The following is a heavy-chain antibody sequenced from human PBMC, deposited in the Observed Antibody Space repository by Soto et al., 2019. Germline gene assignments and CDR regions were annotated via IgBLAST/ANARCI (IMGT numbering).Heavy chain of an antibody. CDR1: RFNFRNHG. CDR2: IWYDGSNK. Sequence: LXRSCAAFRFNFRNHGMHWCSQAPGKGLEWVAIIWYDGSNKYYADSVKGRFTISRDNYKNTLYLQIDSLRAEDTAVYYCARLYTWIMDDWGQGIMVTVSS. CDR3: ARLYTWIMDD. D-gene: IGHD5-12*01. V-gene: IGHV3-33*01. J-gene: IGHJ4*02.